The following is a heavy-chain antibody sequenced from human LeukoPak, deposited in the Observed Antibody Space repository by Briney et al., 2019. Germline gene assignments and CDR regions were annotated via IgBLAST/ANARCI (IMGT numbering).Heavy chain of an antibody. CDR1: GFTFSTYW. CDR2: IKEDGSEK. V-gene: IGHV3-7*01. CDR3: ARDSSGYQ. D-gene: IGHD3-22*01. Sequence: GGSLRLSCAASGFTFSTYWMSWVRQAPGKGLEWVANIKEDGSEKYYGDSGKGRFTISRDNAKNSLYLEMNSLRVEDTAVYYCARDSSGYQWGQGTLVTVSS. J-gene: IGHJ4*02.